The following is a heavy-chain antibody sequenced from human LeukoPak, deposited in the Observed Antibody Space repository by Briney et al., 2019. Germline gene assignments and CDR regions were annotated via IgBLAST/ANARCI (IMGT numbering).Heavy chain of an antibody. CDR1: GGSISSGGYS. V-gene: IGHV4-31*11. CDR2: IYYSGST. D-gene: IGHD3-3*01. CDR3: ARDNRVYDFWSGTSTGNWFDP. Sequence: SETLSLTCAVSGGSISSGGYSWSWIRQHPGKGLEWIGHIYYSGSTYYNPSLKSRGIISVETSKNQFSLKLSSVTAADTAVYYCARDNRVYDFWSGTSTGNWFDPWGQGTLVTVSS. J-gene: IGHJ5*02.